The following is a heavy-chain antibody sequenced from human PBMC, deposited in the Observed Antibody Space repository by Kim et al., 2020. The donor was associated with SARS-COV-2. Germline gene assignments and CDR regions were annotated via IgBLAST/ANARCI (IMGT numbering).Heavy chain of an antibody. CDR3: ARVHGSGSYYFPGPAYYYSGMTV. J-gene: IGHJ6*02. D-gene: IGHD3-10*01. CDR1: GFTFSSYA. CDR2: ISYDGSNK. Sequence: GGSLRLSCAASGFTFSSYAMHWVRQAPGKGLEWVAVISYDGSNKYYADSVKGRFTISRDNSKNTLYLQMNSLRAEDTAVYYCARVHGSGSYYFPGPAYYYSGMTVWGQGTTVTVSS. V-gene: IGHV3-30*04.